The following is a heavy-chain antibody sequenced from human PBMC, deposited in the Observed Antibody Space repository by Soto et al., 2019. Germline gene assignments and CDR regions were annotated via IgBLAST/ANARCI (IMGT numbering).Heavy chain of an antibody. CDR2: TIPILGIA. Sequence: QVQLVQSGAEVKKPGSSVKVSCKASGGTFSSYTISWVRQAPGQGLEWMGRTIPILGIANYAQKFQGRVTTTVDKSTSTAYMELSSLRSVDRDVYYSVMSTLCNYWGQGTLVTVSS. CDR1: GGTFSSYT. V-gene: IGHV1-69*02. J-gene: IGHJ4*02. CDR3: VMSTLCNY. D-gene: IGHD2-15*01.